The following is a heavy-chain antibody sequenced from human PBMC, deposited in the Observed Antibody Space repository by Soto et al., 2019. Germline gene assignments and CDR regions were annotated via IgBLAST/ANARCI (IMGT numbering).Heavy chain of an antibody. CDR1: GYTFTSYD. CDR3: ARAGYYGSGTQETGYYYYMDV. J-gene: IGHJ6*03. D-gene: IGHD3-10*01. V-gene: IGHV1-8*01. CDR2: MNPNSGNT. Sequence: ASVKVSCKASGYTFTSYDINWVRQATGQGLEWMGWMNPNSGNTGYAQKFQGRVTMTRNTSISTAYMELSSLRSEDTAVYYCARAGYYGSGTQETGYYYYMDVWGKGTTVTVSS.